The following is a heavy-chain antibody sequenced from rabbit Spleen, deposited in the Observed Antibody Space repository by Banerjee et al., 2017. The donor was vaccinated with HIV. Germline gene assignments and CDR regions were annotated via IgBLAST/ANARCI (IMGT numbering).Heavy chain of an antibody. CDR2: IVTGSGNT. J-gene: IGHJ6*01. V-gene: IGHV1S45*01. D-gene: IGHD1-1*01. CDR3: ARDTSSSFSSYGMDL. CDR1: GIDFSNYYY. Sequence: QQQLEESGGGLVKPGGTLTLTCKASGIDFSNYYYMCWVRQAPGKGLELIGCIVTGSGNTYYASWAKGRFTISKTSSTTVTLQMTSLTAADTATYFCARDTSSSFSSYGMDLWGPGTLVTVS.